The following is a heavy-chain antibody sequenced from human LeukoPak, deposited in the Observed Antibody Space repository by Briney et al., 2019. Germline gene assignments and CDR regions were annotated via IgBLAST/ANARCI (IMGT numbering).Heavy chain of an antibody. J-gene: IGHJ4*02. CDR3: ATSLDSYFDY. V-gene: IGHV4-34*01. D-gene: IGHD2-2*01. CDR1: GGSFSGYY. Sequence: MPSETLSLTCAVYGGSFSGYYWSWIRQPPGKGLEWIGEINHSGSTSYNPSLKSRVTISVDTSKNQFSLKLSSVTAADTAVYYCATSLDSYFDYWGQGTLVTVSS. CDR2: INHSGST.